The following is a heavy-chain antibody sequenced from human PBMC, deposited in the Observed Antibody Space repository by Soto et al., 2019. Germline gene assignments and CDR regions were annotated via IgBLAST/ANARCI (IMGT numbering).Heavy chain of an antibody. CDR2: INHSGST. CDR3: ARVTVRYYYGMDV. CDR1: GGSFSGYY. Sequence: QVQLQQWGAGLLKPSETLSLTCAVYGGSFSGYYWSWIRQPPGKGLEWIGEINHSGSTNYNPSLKSRFTISVDTSKNQFSLKLSSVTAADTAVYYCARVTVRYYYGMDVWGQGTTVTVSS. J-gene: IGHJ6*02. D-gene: IGHD3-10*01. V-gene: IGHV4-34*01.